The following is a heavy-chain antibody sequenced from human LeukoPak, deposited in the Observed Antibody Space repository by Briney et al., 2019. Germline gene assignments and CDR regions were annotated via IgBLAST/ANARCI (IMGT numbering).Heavy chain of an antibody. D-gene: IGHD6-19*01. CDR1: GFTFSSYE. V-gene: IGHV3-48*03. CDR3: ASCVAVPGLPDS. J-gene: IGHJ4*02. CDR2: ISSSGNTI. Sequence: GGSLRLSCAASGFTFSSYEMNWVRQAPGKGLEWVSYISSSGNTIYYADSVKGRFTISRDNAKNSLYLQMNSLRAEDTAVYYCASCVAVPGLPDSWGQGTLVCVSS.